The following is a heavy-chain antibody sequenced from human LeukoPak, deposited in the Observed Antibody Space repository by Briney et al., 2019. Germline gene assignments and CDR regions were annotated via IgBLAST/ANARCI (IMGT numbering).Heavy chain of an antibody. D-gene: IGHD3-9*01. CDR2: ITKSGDST. Sequence: GGSLRLSCAASGFTFSAFGMNWVRQAPGKGLEWVSTITKSGDSTYYVDSVKGRFIISRDNSKNTLYLQMNSLGAEDTAKYYCTKDYCGKFCSAVWGQGTTVTVSS. CDR3: TKDYCGKFCSAV. CDR1: GFTFSAFG. V-gene: IGHV3-23*01. J-gene: IGHJ6*02.